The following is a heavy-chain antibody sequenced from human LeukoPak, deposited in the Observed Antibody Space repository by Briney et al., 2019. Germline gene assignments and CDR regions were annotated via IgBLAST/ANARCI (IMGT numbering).Heavy chain of an antibody. CDR3: ARNWHYDSSGYYFHYFDY. Sequence: SETLSLTCTVSGGSNSSGGYYWSWIRQPPGKGLEWIGYIYYSGSTNYNPSLKSRVTISVDTSKNQFSLKLSSVTAADTAVYYCARNWHYDSSGYYFHYFDYWGQGTLVTVSS. CDR2: IYYSGST. D-gene: IGHD3-22*01. J-gene: IGHJ4*02. V-gene: IGHV4-61*08. CDR1: GGSNSSGGYY.